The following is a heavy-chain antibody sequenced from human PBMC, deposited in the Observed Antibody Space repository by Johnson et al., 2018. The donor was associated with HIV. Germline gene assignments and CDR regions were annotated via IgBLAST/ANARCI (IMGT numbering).Heavy chain of an antibody. V-gene: IGHV3-9*01. D-gene: IGHD3-22*01. Sequence: VQLVESGGALVQPGRSLRLSCVASGFTFEDYAMYWVRQAPGKGLEWVSGISWNRDDIDSADSVKGRLTISRDNAKNSLDLQMNTLRTEDTALYYCAKDLVVINVRYAFHIWGQGTMVTVS. CDR1: GFTFEDYA. J-gene: IGHJ3*02. CDR2: ISWNRDDI. CDR3: AKDLVVINVRYAFHI.